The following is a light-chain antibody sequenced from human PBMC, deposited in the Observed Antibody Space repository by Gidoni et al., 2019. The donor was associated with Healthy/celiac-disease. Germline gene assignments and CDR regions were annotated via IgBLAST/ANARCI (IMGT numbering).Light chain of an antibody. V-gene: IGLV3-21*04. Sequence: SYVLTQPPSVSVAPGKTARITCGGNNIGSKSMHWYQQKPGQAPVLVIYNDSDRPSGIPERFSGSNSGNTTTLTISRVEAGDEADYYCQVWDSSSDHYVFGTGTKVTVL. CDR2: NDS. CDR3: QVWDSSSDHYV. J-gene: IGLJ1*01. CDR1: NIGSKS.